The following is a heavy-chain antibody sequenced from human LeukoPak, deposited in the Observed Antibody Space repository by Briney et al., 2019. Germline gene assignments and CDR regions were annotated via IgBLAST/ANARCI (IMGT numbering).Heavy chain of an antibody. Sequence: AASVKVSCKLSGYTGIELSMHWVRQVPGKGLEWMGGFDPEDGETKYAQKFQGRVTMTGDTSTDTAYMELSRLTSEDTAVYYCATHTISGVVTYASLIWGRGTLVTVSS. CDR2: FDPEDGET. D-gene: IGHD3-3*01. CDR3: ATHTISGVVTYASLI. CDR1: GYTGIELS. V-gene: IGHV1-24*01. J-gene: IGHJ3*02.